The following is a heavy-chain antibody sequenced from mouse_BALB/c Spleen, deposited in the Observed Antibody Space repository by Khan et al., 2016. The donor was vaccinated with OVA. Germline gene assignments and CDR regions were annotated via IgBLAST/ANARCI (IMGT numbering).Heavy chain of an antibody. D-gene: IGHD1-1*01. CDR3: ALYYYGGTYGFAY. V-gene: IGHV9-2-1*01. J-gene: IGHJ3*01. CDR2: INTKIGEP. CDR1: GYTFTDYS. Sequence: QIQLVQSGPELKQPGETVKISCKASGYTFTDYSMHWLKQAPGKGLKWMAWINTKIGEPTYADDFKGRFAFFLVTSANTAYLQIDNLKNDDAATYFCALYYYGGTYGFAYWGQGTLVTVS.